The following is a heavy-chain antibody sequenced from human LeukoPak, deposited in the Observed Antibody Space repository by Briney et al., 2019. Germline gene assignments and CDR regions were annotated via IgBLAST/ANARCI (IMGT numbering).Heavy chain of an antibody. V-gene: IGHV4-39*02. J-gene: IGHJ4*02. CDR1: GDSISNTRYH. CDR3: AREIVSSVES. CDR2: IYYSGAT. Sequence: SETLSLTCTVSGDSISNTRYHWGWIRQPPGKGLEWIGSIYYSGATYYNPSLKGRVTISVDTSRNHFSLKLSSVTAADTAVYHCAREIVSSVESWGQGSLVTVSS. D-gene: IGHD6-6*01.